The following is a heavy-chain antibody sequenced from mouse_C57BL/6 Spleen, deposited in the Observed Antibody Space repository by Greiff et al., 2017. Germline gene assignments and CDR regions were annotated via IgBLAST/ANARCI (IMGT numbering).Heavy chain of an antibody. Sequence: VHLVESGPGLVQPSQSLSITCTVSGFSLTSYGVHWVRQSPGKGLEWLGVIWSGGSTDYNAAFISRLSISKDNSTSQVFFKMYSLQADDTAKYYGAYLSIVTTHYYAMDYWGQGTSVTVSS. CDR2: IWSGGST. D-gene: IGHD2-12*01. CDR1: GFSLTSYG. CDR3: AYLSIVTTHYYAMDY. V-gene: IGHV2-2*01. J-gene: IGHJ4*01.